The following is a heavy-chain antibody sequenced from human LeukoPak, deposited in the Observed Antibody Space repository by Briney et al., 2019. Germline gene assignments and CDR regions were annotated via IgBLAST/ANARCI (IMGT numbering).Heavy chain of an antibody. CDR1: GGTFSSYA. V-gene: IGHV1-69*13. Sequence: GASVKVSFKASGGTFSSYAITWVRQAPGQGLEWMGGIIPIFDTSNYAQKFQGRVTFTSDDSTSTAYMELSSLRSEDTAVYYCARGVVSMVRGVIITLVNAWTGAENKYYFDYWGQGTLVTVSS. J-gene: IGHJ4*02. D-gene: IGHD3-10*01. CDR3: ARGVVSMVRGVIITLVNAWTGAENKYYFDY. CDR2: IIPIFDTS.